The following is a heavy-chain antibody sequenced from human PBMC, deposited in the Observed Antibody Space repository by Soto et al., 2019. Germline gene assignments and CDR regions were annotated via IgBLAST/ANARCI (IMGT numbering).Heavy chain of an antibody. Sequence: ASVKVSCKASGYTFTSYGISWVRQAPGQGLEWMGWISAYNGNTNYAQKLQGRVTMTTDTSTSTAYMELRSLRSDDTAVYYCARDHSSSWCLGYYYGMDVWGQGTTVTVSS. CDR3: ARDHSSSWCLGYYYGMDV. D-gene: IGHD6-13*01. J-gene: IGHJ6*02. CDR2: ISAYNGNT. V-gene: IGHV1-18*01. CDR1: GYTFTSYG.